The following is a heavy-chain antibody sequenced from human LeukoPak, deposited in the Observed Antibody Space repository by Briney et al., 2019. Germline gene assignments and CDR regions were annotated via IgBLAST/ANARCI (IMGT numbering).Heavy chain of an antibody. CDR2: IYYSGST. V-gene: IGHV4-39*07. Sequence: SETLSLTCTVSGGSISSSSYYWGWIRQPPGKGLEWIGSIYYSGSTYYNPSLKSRVTISVDTSKNQFSLKLSSVTAADTAVYYCARTAYDSSDFYRFDYWGQGTLVTVSS. CDR1: GGSISSSSYY. J-gene: IGHJ4*02. D-gene: IGHD3-22*01. CDR3: ARTAYDSSDFYRFDY.